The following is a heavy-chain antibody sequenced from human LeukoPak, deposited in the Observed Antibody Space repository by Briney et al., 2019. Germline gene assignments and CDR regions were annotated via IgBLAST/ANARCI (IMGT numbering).Heavy chain of an antibody. CDR3: ARGRCSSTRSYGRLGLSRGDYYYYGMDV. Sequence: SETLSLTCAVYGGSFRGYYWSWIRQPPAKGREWIGEINHSGSTNYNPSLKSRVTIAVDTSKNQFSLKLISVTAADTAVYYGARGRCSSTRSYGRLGLSRGDYYYYGMDVWGQGTTVTVSS. J-gene: IGHJ6*02. D-gene: IGHD2-2*01. CDR2: INHSGST. CDR1: GGSFRGYY. V-gene: IGHV4-34*01.